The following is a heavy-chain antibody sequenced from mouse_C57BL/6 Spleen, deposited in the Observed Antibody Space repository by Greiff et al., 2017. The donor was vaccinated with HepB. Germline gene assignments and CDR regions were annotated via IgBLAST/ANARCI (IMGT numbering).Heavy chain of an antibody. D-gene: IGHD6-5*01. J-gene: IGHJ2*01. CDR3: ARCPYPHYVDY. Sequence: VQLQQPGAELVRPGTSVKLSCKASGYTFTSYWMHWVKQRPGQGLEWIGVIDPSDSYTNYNQKFKGKATLTVDTSSSTAYMQLSSLTSEDSAVYYCARCPYPHYVDYWGQGTTLTVSS. CDR1: GYTFTSYW. V-gene: IGHV1-59*01. CDR2: IDPSDSYT.